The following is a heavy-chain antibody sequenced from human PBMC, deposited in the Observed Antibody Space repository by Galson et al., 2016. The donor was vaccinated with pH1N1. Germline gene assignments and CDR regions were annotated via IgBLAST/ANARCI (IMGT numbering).Heavy chain of an antibody. CDR1: GGTFSSYT. J-gene: IGHJ6*02. CDR3: ARSYSGYVRHYYSGMDV. Sequence: SVKVSCKASGGTFSSYTFSWMRQAPGQGLEWMGGISPVFGTKNYAQKFQGRVTVSADESTSTAYMELSSLRSEDTAVYYCARSYSGYVRHYYSGMDVWGQGTTVTVSS. D-gene: IGHD5-12*01. CDR2: ISPVFGTK. V-gene: IGHV1-69*13.